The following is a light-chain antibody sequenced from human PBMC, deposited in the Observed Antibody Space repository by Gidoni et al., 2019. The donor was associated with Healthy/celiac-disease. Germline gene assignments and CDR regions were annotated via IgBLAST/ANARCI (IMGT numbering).Light chain of an antibody. Sequence: QCALTQPAPASGSPGQSITISCTGTSRDVGGYNYVSWYQQHPGKAPKLMIYEVSNRPSGVSNRFSGSKSGNTASLTISGLQAEDEADYYCSSYTSSSTLVVFGGGTKLTVL. J-gene: IGLJ2*01. CDR3: SSYTSSSTLVV. CDR2: EVS. V-gene: IGLV2-14*01. CDR1: SRDVGGYNY.